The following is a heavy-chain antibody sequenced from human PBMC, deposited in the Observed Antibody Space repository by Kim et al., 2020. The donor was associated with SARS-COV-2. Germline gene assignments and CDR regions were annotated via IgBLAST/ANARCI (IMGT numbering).Heavy chain of an antibody. Sequence: GGSLRLSCAASEFTFSDHWMYWVRQTPEEGLVWVSRINRDGRGTTYADSVKGRFTVSRDNAKNTLYLQMNRLRVEDTAVYYCARAGVIPLSGLVPGYMDV. D-gene: IGHD3-3*01. V-gene: IGHV3-74*01. CDR1: EFTFSDHW. J-gene: IGHJ6*03. CDR2: INRDGRGT. CDR3: ARAGVIPLSGLVPGYMDV.